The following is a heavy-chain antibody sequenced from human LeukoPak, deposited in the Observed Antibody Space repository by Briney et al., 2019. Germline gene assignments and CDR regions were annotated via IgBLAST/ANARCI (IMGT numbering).Heavy chain of an antibody. D-gene: IGHD3-10*01. CDR3: TRGKVRGVRFDY. CDR2: IYYSGTT. CDR1: GGPISSYY. J-gene: IGHJ4*02. Sequence: SETLSLTCSVSGGPISSYYWTWIRQPPGKGLEWIGYIYYSGTTNYNPSLKSRVTISLDTSKNQFSLKLTSVTAADTAVYYCTRGKVRGVRFDYWGQGTLVTVSS. V-gene: IGHV4-59*01.